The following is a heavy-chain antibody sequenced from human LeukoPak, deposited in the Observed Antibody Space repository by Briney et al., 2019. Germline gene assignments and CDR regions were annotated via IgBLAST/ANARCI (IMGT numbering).Heavy chain of an antibody. D-gene: IGHD4-17*01. Sequence: SETLSLTCTVSGGSISSSSYYWGWLRQPPGKGLEWIGSIYYSGSTYYNPSLKSRVTISVDTSKNQFSLKLSSVTAGDTAVYYCARGGTDYGDYGSGGIFDYWGQGTLVTVSS. CDR1: GGSISSSSYY. CDR3: ARGGTDYGDYGSGGIFDY. V-gene: IGHV4-39*07. CDR2: IYYSGST. J-gene: IGHJ4*02.